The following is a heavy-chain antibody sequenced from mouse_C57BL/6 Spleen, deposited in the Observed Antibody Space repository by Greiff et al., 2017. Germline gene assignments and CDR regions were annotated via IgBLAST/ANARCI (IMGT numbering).Heavy chain of an antibody. CDR2: INPNNGGT. D-gene: IGHD1-1*01. CDR1: GYTFTDYN. Sequence: EVKLQQSGPELVKPGASVKMSCKASGYTFTDYNMHWVKQSHGKSLEWIGYINPNNGGTSYNQKFKGKATLTVNKSYSTAYMELRSLTSEDSAVYYCARISYGGDYWGQGTTLTVSS. CDR3: ARISYGGDY. J-gene: IGHJ2*01. V-gene: IGHV1-22*01.